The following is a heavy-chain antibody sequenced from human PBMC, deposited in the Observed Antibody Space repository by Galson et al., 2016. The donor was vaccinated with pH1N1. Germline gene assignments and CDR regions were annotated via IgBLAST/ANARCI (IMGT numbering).Heavy chain of an antibody. CDR2: IHESGVLT. V-gene: IGHV3-23*01. CDR1: GFIFNRHG. D-gene: IGHD6-19*01. J-gene: IGHJ1*01. CDR3: GKEGGIYSGGGYFDH. Sequence: SLRLSCAASGFIFNRHGMNWVRQAPGKGLEWVATIHESGVLTYYADSVKGRFTISRDNSRNTVSLQLRSLRTEDTAVYYCGKEGGIYSGGGYFDHWGRGTLVTVSS.